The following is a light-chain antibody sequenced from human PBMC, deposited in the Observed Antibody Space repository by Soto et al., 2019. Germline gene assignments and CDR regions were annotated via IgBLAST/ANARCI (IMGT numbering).Light chain of an antibody. CDR3: QQRTNWPWK. CDR2: DAS. Sequence: DIVLTQSPATLSLTPGQGASLSCRASKSVGGDLVWYQQHPGQAPRLLIYDASNRATGIPPRFSGSGSGTDFTLTISSLEPEDFAVYYCQQRTNWPWKFGQGTKV. V-gene: IGKV3-11*01. J-gene: IGKJ1*01. CDR1: KSVGGD.